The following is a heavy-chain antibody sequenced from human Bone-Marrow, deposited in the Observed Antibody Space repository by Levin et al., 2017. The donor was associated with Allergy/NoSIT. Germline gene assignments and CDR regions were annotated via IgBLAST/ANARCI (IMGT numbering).Heavy chain of an antibody. D-gene: IGHD4-17*01. CDR2: MIPVFGST. CDR3: ASLEEEDYDESEGDAFEI. CDR1: GGTFTNYA. J-gene: IGHJ3*02. V-gene: IGHV1-69*06. Sequence: ASVKVSCKTSGGTFTNYAISWVRQAPGQGLEWMGGMIPVFGSTNYAPQFQGRLTITADKSTSTGYMELTSLRSEDTAVYYCASLEEEDYDESEGDAFEIWGQGTLVTVSS.